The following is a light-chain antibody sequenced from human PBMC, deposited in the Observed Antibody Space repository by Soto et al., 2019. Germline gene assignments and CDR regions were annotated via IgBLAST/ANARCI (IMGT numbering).Light chain of an antibody. Sequence: IVRTSSPASLDVNMGERATISCKSSQTVLYSSNNKNHLGWYQQKPGQPPKLLISWASTRESGVPDRFRGSGSGTDFTLTISSLQADDVAVYYCQQYFSTPGTFGQGTKVDIK. CDR2: WAS. CDR1: QTVLYSSNNKNH. J-gene: IGKJ1*01. CDR3: QQYFSTPGT. V-gene: IGKV4-1*01.